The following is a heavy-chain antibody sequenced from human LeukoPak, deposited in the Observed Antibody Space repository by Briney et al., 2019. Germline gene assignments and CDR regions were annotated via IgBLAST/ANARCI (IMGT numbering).Heavy chain of an antibody. Sequence: GGSLRLPCAASGFTFSSYGMSWFRQAPGKGLEWVSAISGSGGSTYYADSVKGRFTISRDNSKNTLYLQMNSLRAEDTAVYYCAKEMRNFGTYYYYMDVWGKGTTVTISS. CDR1: GFTFSSYG. CDR2: ISGSGGST. V-gene: IGHV3-23*01. CDR3: AKEMRNFGTYYYYMDV. J-gene: IGHJ6*03. D-gene: IGHD3-10*01.